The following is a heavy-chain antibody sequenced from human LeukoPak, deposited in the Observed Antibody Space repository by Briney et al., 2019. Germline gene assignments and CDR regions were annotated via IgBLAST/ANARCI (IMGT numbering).Heavy chain of an antibody. J-gene: IGHJ3*02. CDR3: ARAPYYYGSGSYPPWAFDI. Sequence: GGSLRLSCAASGFTFSSYAMSWVRQAPGKGLEWVSAISGSGGSTYYADSVKGRFTISRDNSKNTLYLQMNSLRAEDTAVYYCARAPYYYGSGSYPPWAFDIWGQGTMVTVSS. D-gene: IGHD3-10*01. V-gene: IGHV3-23*01. CDR2: ISGSGGST. CDR1: GFTFSSYA.